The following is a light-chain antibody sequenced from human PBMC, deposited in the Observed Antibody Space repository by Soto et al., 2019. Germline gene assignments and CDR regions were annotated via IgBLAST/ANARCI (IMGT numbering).Light chain of an antibody. CDR1: QSLLYFSNNLDY. CDR3: QQYYTTPFT. CDR2: GAS. Sequence: DIVMTQSPDSLAVSLGETATINCKSSQSLLYFSNNLDYLTWYQQKPGQPPRLLIYGASTRESGVPDRFSGSGSGTDFTLTITSLQAEDVAVYYCQQYYTTPFTFGPGTKVEIK. V-gene: IGKV4-1*01. J-gene: IGKJ3*01.